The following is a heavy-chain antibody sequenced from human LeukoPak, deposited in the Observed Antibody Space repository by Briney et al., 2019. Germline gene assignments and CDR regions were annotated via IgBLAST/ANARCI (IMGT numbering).Heavy chain of an antibody. J-gene: IGHJ4*02. D-gene: IGHD3-22*01. CDR2: VKQDGSET. CDR3: ARDLNYFDSSGYYIY. CDR1: GFTFSSYW. Sequence: GGSLRLSCAASGFTFSSYWMSWVRQAPGKGLEWVANVKQDGSETYYLDSVKGRFTISRDNAKNSLYLQMNSLRAEDTAVYYCARDLNYFDSSGYYIYWGQGTLVTVSS. V-gene: IGHV3-7*01.